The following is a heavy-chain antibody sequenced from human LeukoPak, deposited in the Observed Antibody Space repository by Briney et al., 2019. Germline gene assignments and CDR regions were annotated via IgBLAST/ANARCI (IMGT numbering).Heavy chain of an antibody. D-gene: IGHD3-3*01. J-gene: IGHJ6*03. Sequence: SVKVSCKASGGTFSSYTISWVRQAPGQGLELMGRIIPILGIANYAQKFQGRVTITADKSTSTAYMELSSLRSEDTAVYYCARERYYDFWSGSSGYYMDVWGKGTTVTVSS. CDR2: IIPILGIA. CDR3: ARERYYDFWSGSSGYYMDV. V-gene: IGHV1-69*04. CDR1: GGTFSSYT.